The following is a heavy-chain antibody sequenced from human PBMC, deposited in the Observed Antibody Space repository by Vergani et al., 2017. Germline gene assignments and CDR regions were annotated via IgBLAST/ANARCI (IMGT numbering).Heavy chain of an antibody. V-gene: IGHV3-73*01. CDR2: IRSKANSYAT. Sequence: EVQLVESGGGLVQPGGSLKLSCAASGFTFSGSAMHWVRQASGKGLEWVGRIRSKANSYATAYAASVKGRFTISRDDSKNTAYLQMNSLRAEDTAVYYCARASAAAGRTPVDYWGQGTLVTVSS. J-gene: IGHJ4*02. CDR1: GFTFSGSA. D-gene: IGHD6-13*01. CDR3: ARASAAAGRTPVDY.